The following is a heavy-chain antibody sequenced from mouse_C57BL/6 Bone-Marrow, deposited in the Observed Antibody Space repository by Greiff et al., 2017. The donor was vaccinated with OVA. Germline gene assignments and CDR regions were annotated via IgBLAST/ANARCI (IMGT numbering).Heavy chain of an antibody. CDR1: GYAFTNYL. J-gene: IGHJ4*01. D-gene: IGHD1-1*01. CDR3: ARENYYGSSYDYAMDY. CDR2: INPGSGGT. Sequence: QVTLKVSGAELVRPGTSVKVSCKASGYAFTNYLIEWVKQRPGQGLEWIGVINPGSGGTNYNEKFKGKATLTADKSSSTAYMQLSSLTSEDSAVYFCARENYYGSSYDYAMDYWGQGTSVTVSS. V-gene: IGHV1-54*01.